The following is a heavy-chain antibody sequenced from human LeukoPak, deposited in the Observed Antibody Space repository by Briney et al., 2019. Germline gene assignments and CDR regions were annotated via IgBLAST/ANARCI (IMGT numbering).Heavy chain of an antibody. CDR2: ISSSSSYM. CDR1: GFTFSSYS. Sequence: GGSLRLSCAASGFTFSSYSMNWVRQAPGKGLGWVSSISSSSSYMYYADSVKGRFTISRDNAKNSLYLQVNSLRAEDTAVYYCAREREAVAMYDYWGQGTLVTVSS. CDR3: AREREAVAMYDY. J-gene: IGHJ4*02. V-gene: IGHV3-21*01. D-gene: IGHD6-19*01.